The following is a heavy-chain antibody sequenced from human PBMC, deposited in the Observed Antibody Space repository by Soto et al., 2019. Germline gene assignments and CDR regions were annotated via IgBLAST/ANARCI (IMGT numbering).Heavy chain of an antibody. CDR1: GFTFNNYA. CDR3: AKGRGGSGSLTPRVDF. Sequence: EVQLLESGGGLVQPGGSLRLSCAASGFTFNNYAMTWVRQAPGKGLEWVSAISGGGDTTSYADSVKGRFTVSRDGSKNTRYLQMGSRRAEDTALYYCAKGRGGSGSLTPRVDFWCQGTQVTVSS. V-gene: IGHV3-23*01. CDR2: ISGGGDTT. D-gene: IGHD3-10*01. J-gene: IGHJ4*02.